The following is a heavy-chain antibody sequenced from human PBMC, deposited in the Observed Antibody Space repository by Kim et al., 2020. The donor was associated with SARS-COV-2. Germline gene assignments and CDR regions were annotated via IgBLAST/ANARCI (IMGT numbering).Heavy chain of an antibody. D-gene: IGHD2-2*01. J-gene: IGHJ4*02. CDR3: AREGIVVVPAATGGLDY. V-gene: IGHV7-4-1*02. CDR1: GYTFTSYA. CDR2: INTNTGNP. Sequence: VSVKVSCKASGYTFTSYAMNWVRQAPGQGLEWMGWINTNTGNPTYAQGFTGRFVFSLDTSVSTAYLQISSLKAEDTAVYYCAREGIVVVPAATGGLDYWGQGTLVTVSS.